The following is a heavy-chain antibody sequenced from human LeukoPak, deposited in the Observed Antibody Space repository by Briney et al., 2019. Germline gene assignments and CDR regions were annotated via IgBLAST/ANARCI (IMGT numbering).Heavy chain of an antibody. J-gene: IGHJ4*02. CDR1: GDSVSNTSTA. CDR2: TYYRSKWYN. Sequence: SQTLSLTCAISGDSVSNTSTAWNWIRQSPSRGLEWLGRTYYRSKWYNEYAVSVRSRITINSDTSKNQFSLQLNSVTPEDTAVYYCARGYSLNYWGQGTLVTVSS. V-gene: IGHV6-1*01. CDR3: ARGYSLNY. D-gene: IGHD1-26*01.